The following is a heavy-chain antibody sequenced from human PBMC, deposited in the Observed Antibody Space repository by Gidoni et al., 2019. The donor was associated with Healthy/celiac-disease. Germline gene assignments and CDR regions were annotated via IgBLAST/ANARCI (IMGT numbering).Heavy chain of an antibody. CDR2: IIPIFGTA. D-gene: IGHD1-26*01. V-gene: IGHV1-69*01. CDR1: GGTFSSYA. Sequence: QVQLVQSGAEVKKPGSSVKVSCKASGGTFSSYASSWVRQAPGQGLEWMGGIIPIFGTANYAQKFQGRVTITADESTSTAYMELSSLRSEDTAVYYCARGPRWELHSIYYYYGMDVWGQGTTVTVSS. J-gene: IGHJ6*02. CDR3: ARGPRWELHSIYYYYGMDV.